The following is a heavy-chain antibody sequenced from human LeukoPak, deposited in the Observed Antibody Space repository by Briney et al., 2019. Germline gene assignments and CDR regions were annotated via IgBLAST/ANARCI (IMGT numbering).Heavy chain of an antibody. CDR1: GFTFSSYG. J-gene: IGHJ6*02. CDR3: ARDSDDFDLFYYGMVV. D-gene: IGHD3-3*01. CDR2: IWYDGSNK. V-gene: IGHV3-33*01. Sequence: TGGSLRLSCAASGFTFSSYGMHWVRQAPGKGLEWVAVIWYDGSNKYYADSVKGRFTISRDNSKNTLYLQMNSLRAEDTAVYYCARDSDDFDLFYYGMVVWGQGTTVTVSS.